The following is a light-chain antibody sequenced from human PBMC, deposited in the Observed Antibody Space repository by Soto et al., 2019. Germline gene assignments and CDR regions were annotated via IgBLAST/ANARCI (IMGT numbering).Light chain of an antibody. V-gene: IGLV2-8*01. Sequence: QSALTQPPSASGSPGQSVTISCTGTSSDIGAYIYVSWYQQHPGKAPKLMISEVSRRPSGVPDRFSGSKSGTSASLAISGLRSEDEADYYCGAWDDSLSGPAFGGGTKLTVL. CDR2: EVS. CDR1: SSDIGAYIY. J-gene: IGLJ2*01. CDR3: GAWDDSLSGPA.